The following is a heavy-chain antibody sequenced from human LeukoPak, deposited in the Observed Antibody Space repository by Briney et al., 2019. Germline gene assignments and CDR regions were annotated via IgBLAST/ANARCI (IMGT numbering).Heavy chain of an antibody. V-gene: IGHV3-66*01. CDR1: GFTVSSNY. J-gene: IGHJ1*01. D-gene: IGHD3-22*01. Sequence: PGGSLRLSCAASGFTVSSNYMSWVRQAPGKGLEWVSVIYSGGSTYYADSVKGRFTISRDNSKNTLYLQMNSLRAEDTAVYYCAREAQDSSGTPAEYFQHWGQGTLVTVSS. CDR2: IYSGGST. CDR3: AREAQDSSGTPAEYFQH.